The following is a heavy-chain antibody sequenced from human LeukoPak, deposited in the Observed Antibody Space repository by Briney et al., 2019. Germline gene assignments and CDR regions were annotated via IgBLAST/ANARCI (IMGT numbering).Heavy chain of an antibody. CDR2: ISSSSSTI. CDR1: GFTFSSYS. V-gene: IGHV3-48*04. D-gene: IGHD1-26*01. CDR3: ARVRSGSYFGERAFDY. J-gene: IGHJ4*02. Sequence: GGSLRLSCAASGFTFSSYSMNWVRQAPGKGLEWVSYISSSSSTIYYADSVKGRFTISRDNAKNSLYLQMNSLRAEDTAVYYCARVRSGSYFGERAFDYWGQGTLVTVSS.